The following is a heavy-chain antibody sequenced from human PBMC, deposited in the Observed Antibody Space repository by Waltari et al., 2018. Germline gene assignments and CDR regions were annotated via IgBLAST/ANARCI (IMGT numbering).Heavy chain of an antibody. D-gene: IGHD1-26*01. Sequence: QVQLQESGPGLVKPSETLSLTCTVSGGSISSYYWSWIRQPPGKGLEWIGYIYYSGSTTYNPSLKSRVTRSVDTSKNQFSLKLSSVTAADTAVYYCARGRVGAPYYFDYWGQGTLVTVSS. CDR3: ARGRVGAPYYFDY. J-gene: IGHJ4*02. V-gene: IGHV4-59*01. CDR2: IYYSGST. CDR1: GGSISSYY.